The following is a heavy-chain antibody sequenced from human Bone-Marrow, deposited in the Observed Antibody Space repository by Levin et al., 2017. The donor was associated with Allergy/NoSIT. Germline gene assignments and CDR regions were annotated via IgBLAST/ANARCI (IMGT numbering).Heavy chain of an antibody. J-gene: IGHJ5*02. CDR3: ANYDYYYDSNAYYGWFDP. CDR1: GFTFSSYA. D-gene: IGHD3-22*01. CDR2: ISTSGDNT. V-gene: IGHV3-23*01. Sequence: PGGSLRLSCAASGFTFSSYAMSWVRQAPGKGLEWVSSISTSGDNTYYAASVLGRFTISRDNSKSTLYLRMDSLRAEDTAVYYCANYDYYYDSNAYYGWFDPWGQGTLVTVSS.